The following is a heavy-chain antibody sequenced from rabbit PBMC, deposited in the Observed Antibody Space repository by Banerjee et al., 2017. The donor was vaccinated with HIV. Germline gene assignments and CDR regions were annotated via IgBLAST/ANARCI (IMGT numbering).Heavy chain of an antibody. CDR2: INTDKGST. Sequence: QEQLKETGGGLVQPGGSLTLTCTASGFDIGRQYMTWVRQAPGKGLEWIAYINTDKGSTDYANSVKGRFTISRDNAQNTVFLQMTSLTAADAATYFCARDVDSSGWGGTNLWGQGTLVTVS. J-gene: IGHJ4*01. CDR3: ARDVDSSGWGGTNL. CDR1: GFDIGRQY. D-gene: IGHD4-1*01. V-gene: IGHV1S47*01.